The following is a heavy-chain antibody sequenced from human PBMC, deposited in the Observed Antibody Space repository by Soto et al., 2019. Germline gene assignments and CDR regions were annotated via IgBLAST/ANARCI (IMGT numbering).Heavy chain of an antibody. D-gene: IGHD3-22*01. Sequence: TFSNYAMHWVRQAPGKGLEYVSAISGDGRTTYYADSVKGRFTMSRDNSKNTLYLQMGSLRAEDMAVYYCTRSPYYYDTSGQNLFDPWGQGTLVTVSS. V-gene: IGHV3-64*02. CDR3: TRSPYYYDTSGQNLFDP. J-gene: IGHJ5*02. CDR1: TFSNYA. CDR2: ISGDGRTT.